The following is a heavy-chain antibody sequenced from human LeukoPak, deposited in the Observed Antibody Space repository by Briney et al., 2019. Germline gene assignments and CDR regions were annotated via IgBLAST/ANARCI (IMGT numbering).Heavy chain of an antibody. Sequence: GASVEVSCKASGGTFSSYAISWVRQAPGQGLEWMGGIIPIFGTANYAQKFQGRVTITADESTSTAYMELSSLRSEDTAVYYCAIAAAGGNWFDPWGQGTLVTVSS. J-gene: IGHJ5*02. CDR1: GGTFSSYA. D-gene: IGHD6-13*01. CDR3: AIAAAGGNWFDP. V-gene: IGHV1-69*13. CDR2: IIPIFGTA.